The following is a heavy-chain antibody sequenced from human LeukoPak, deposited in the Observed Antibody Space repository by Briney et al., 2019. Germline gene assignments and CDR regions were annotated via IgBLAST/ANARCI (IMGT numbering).Heavy chain of an antibody. CDR1: GFTFSSYV. Sequence: GGSLRLSCATSGFTFSSYVMSWVRQAPGKGLEWVSTIRGSGGSTYYADSVKGQFTISRDNSKNTLYLQMNSLRAEDTAVYYCATYRQVLLPFESWGQGTLVTVSS. V-gene: IGHV3-23*01. D-gene: IGHD2-8*02. CDR3: ATYRQVLLPFES. J-gene: IGHJ4*02. CDR2: IRGSGGST.